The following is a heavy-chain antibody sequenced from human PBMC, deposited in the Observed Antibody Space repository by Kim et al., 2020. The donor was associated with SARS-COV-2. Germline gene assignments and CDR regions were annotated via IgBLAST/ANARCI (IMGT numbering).Heavy chain of an antibody. CDR3: ATSGITATRRLDL. CDR1: GFTFSSNA. Sequence: GGSLRLSCAASGFTFSSNAMSWVCQAPGKGLEWVSTISYNGGTTYYADSVKGRFTISRDNSKITLFLQMNSLRAEDTALSYCATSGITATRRLDLWLQG. J-gene: IGHJ5*02. CDR2: ISYNGGTT. D-gene: IGHD1-20*01. V-gene: IGHV3-23*01.